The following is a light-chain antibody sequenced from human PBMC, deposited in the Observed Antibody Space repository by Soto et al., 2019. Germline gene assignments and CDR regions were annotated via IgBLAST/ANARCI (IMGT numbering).Light chain of an antibody. V-gene: IGKV1-33*01. CDR2: EAS. CDR1: QDISNY. Sequence: DIQLTQSPSSLSASVGDRVTITCQASQDISNYLNWYQQKSGKAPKLLINEASNLEAGVPSRFSGSGFGTDFSLTFTSLQPEDIGTYYCQQYDNPVYTFGQGTKLEIK. CDR3: QQYDNPVYT. J-gene: IGKJ2*01.